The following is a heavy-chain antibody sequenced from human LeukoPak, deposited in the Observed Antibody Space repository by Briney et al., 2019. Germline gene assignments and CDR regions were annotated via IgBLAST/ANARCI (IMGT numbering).Heavy chain of an antibody. CDR3: ARCIAVAGYFDY. CDR1: GFTFSSYA. V-gene: IGHV3-30-3*01. Sequence: GGSLRLSCAASGFTFSSYAMHWVRQAPGHGGVGVAVTSYDGSNKSYADSGRGRFTTSRDNSKNTLYLQLNSLRAEDTAVYYCARCIAVAGYFDYWGQGTLVTVSS. J-gene: IGHJ4*02. CDR2: TSYDGSNK. D-gene: IGHD6-19*01.